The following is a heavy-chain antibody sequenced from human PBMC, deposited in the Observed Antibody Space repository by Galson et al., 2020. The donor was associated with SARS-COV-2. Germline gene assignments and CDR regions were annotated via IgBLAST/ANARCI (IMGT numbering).Heavy chain of an antibody. CDR2: ISYDGSTK. CDR1: GFTFSSHA. J-gene: IGHJ4*02. Sequence: GGSLRLSCATSGFTFSSHAMHWVRQAPGKGLEWVAIISYDGSTKYNGDSVKGRFTISRDNSKNTLYLQMNGLRAEDTAVYYCARETHDYSSSWYDYWGQGTLVTVSS. V-gene: IGHV3-30*01. CDR3: ARETHDYSSSWYDY. D-gene: IGHD6-13*01.